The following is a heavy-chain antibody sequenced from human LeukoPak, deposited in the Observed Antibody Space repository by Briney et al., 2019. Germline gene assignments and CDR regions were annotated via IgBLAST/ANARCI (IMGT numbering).Heavy chain of an antibody. CDR3: ARKDDHGGRVY. V-gene: IGHV3-48*03. Sequence: GGSLRLSCAASGFTFSSYEMNWFRQAPGKGLEWVSYISSSGSTIYYADSVKGRFTISRDNAKNSLYLQMNSLRAEDTAVYYCARKDDHGGRVYWGQGTLVTVSS. J-gene: IGHJ4*02. D-gene: IGHD3-16*01. CDR1: GFTFSSYE. CDR2: ISSSGSTI.